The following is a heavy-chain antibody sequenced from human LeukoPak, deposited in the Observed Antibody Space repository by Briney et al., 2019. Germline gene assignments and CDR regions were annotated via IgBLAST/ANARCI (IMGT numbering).Heavy chain of an antibody. Sequence: QTGGSLRLSCAASGFTFSSYGMHWVRQAPGKGLEWVAVISYDGSNKYYADSVKGRFTISRDNSKNTLYLQMNSLRAEDTAVYYCAKDPPPPVNWGQGTLVTVSS. CDR3: AKDPPPPVN. CDR2: ISYDGSNK. J-gene: IGHJ4*02. CDR1: GFTFSSYG. D-gene: IGHD4-11*01. V-gene: IGHV3-30*18.